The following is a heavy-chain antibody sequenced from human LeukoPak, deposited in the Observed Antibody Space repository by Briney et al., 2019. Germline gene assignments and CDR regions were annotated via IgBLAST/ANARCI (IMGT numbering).Heavy chain of an antibody. Sequence: PSETLSLTCAVYVGSFSGYYWTWIRQPPGKGLEWIGEINHSGGTNYNPSLKSRVTISVDTSKNQFSLKLNSVTAADTAVYYCARGHPLLDYWGQGTLVTVSS. J-gene: IGHJ4*02. V-gene: IGHV4-34*01. CDR2: INHSGGT. D-gene: IGHD2-21*02. CDR1: VGSFSGYY. CDR3: ARGHPLLDY.